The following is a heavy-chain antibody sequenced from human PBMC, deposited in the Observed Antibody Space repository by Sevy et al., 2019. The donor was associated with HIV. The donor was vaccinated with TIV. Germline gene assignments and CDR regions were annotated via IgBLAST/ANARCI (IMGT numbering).Heavy chain of an antibody. Sequence: SETLSLTCTVSGGSITSLYWNWIRQPPVKGLEWIANIYYNGHINYNPSLKSRVTLSLDTSKNQFSLRLSSVTAADTAMYYCAGENAWGRGYSWGLGTLVTVSS. J-gene: IGHJ4*02. D-gene: IGHD1-26*01. V-gene: IGHV4-59*08. CDR1: GGSITSLY. CDR2: IYYNGHI. CDR3: AGENAWGRGYS.